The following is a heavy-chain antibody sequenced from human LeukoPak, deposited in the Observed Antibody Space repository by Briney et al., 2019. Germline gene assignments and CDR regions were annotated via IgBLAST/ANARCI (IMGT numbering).Heavy chain of an antibody. CDR1: GVSVNSGSYY. CDR3: ARAAYSGSYHSDY. Sequence: SETLSLTCTVSGVSVNSGSYYWNWIRQPPGKGLEWIGYIYYSGSTNYNPSLKSRVTISVDTSKNQFSLKLSSVTAADTAVYYCARAAYSGSYHSDYWGQGTLVTVSS. D-gene: IGHD1-26*01. CDR2: IYYSGST. J-gene: IGHJ4*02. V-gene: IGHV4-61*01.